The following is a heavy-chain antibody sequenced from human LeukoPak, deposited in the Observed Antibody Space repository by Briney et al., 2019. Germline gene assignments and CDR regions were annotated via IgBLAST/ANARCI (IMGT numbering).Heavy chain of an antibody. CDR2: ISYDGSNK. D-gene: IGHD3-10*01. J-gene: IGHJ4*02. Sequence: GRSLRLSCAASGFTFSSYAMHWVRQAPGKGLEWVAVISYDGSNKYYADSVKGRFTISRDNSKNTLYLQMNSLRAEDTAVYYCAKDRITYYYGSGSSDVGYWGQGTLVTVSS. CDR1: GFTFSSYA. V-gene: IGHV3-30*04. CDR3: AKDRITYYYGSGSSDVGY.